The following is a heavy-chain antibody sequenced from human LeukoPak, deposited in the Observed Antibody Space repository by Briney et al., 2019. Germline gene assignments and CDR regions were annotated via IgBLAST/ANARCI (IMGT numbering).Heavy chain of an antibody. CDR2: INPNSGST. V-gene: IGHV1-2*02. J-gene: IGHJ4*02. CDR1: GYTFTGYY. CDR3: AREAPWLEDIDY. Sequence: ASVKVSCKASGYTFTGYYMHWVRQAPGQGLEWMGWINPNSGSTSYAQKFQGRVTMTRDTSISTAYMELSRLRSDDTAVYYCAREAPWLEDIDYWGQGTLVTVSS. D-gene: IGHD6-19*01.